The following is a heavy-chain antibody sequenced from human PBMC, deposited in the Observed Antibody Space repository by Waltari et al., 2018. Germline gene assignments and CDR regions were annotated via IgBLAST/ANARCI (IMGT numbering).Heavy chain of an antibody. CDR2: IIPIFGTA. CDR3: ATREDIVAPMFHYYYGMDV. D-gene: IGHD5-12*01. V-gene: IGHV1-69*14. J-gene: IGHJ6*02. Sequence: QVQLVQSGAEVKKPGSSVKVTCKASGGTFSSYAISWLRQAPGQGLAWMGRIIPIFGTANYAQKLQGRVTITADKATSTAYMELSSLRSEDTTVYYCATREDIVAPMFHYYYGMDVWGQGTTVTVSS. CDR1: GGTFSSYA.